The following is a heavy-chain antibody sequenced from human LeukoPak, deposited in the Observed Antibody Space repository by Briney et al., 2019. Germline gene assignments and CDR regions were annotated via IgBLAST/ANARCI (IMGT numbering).Heavy chain of an antibody. V-gene: IGHV3-23*01. D-gene: IGHD1-1*01. CDR1: GFTFSIYA. CDR3: ARVNDLFDY. J-gene: IGHJ4*02. Sequence: GGSLRLSCAASGFTFSIYAMSWVRQAPGKGLEWVSVIGGRDGGTYYADSVKGRFTISRDNAKNSLYLQMNSLRAEDTAVYYCARVNDLFDYWGQGTLVTVSS. CDR2: IGGRDGGT.